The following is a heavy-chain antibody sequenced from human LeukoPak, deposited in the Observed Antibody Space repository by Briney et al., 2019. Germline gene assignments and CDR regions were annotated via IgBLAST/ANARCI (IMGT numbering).Heavy chain of an antibody. V-gene: IGHV3-23*01. CDR1: GFTFSSYA. J-gene: IGHJ4*02. Sequence: GGSLRLSCAASGFTFSSYAMSWVRQAPGKGLEWVSAISGSGGSTYYTDSVKGRFIIPRDNSKNTLYLQMNSLRAEDTAVYYCAKDPVLRFLEWLFSPYYFDYWGQGTLVTVSS. D-gene: IGHD3-3*01. CDR3: AKDPVLRFLEWLFSPYYFDY. CDR2: ISGSGGST.